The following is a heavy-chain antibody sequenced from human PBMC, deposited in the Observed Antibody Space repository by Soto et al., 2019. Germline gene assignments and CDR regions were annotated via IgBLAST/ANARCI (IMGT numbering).Heavy chain of an antibody. D-gene: IGHD6-19*01. CDR1: GFTFSDSY. V-gene: IGHV3-11*01. J-gene: IGHJ6*02. CDR2: ISSGGSTI. CDR3: ARDPAVAGPGEDVIDV. Sequence: QVQLVESGGGLVKPGGSLRLSCAASGFTFSDSYMSWIRQAPGKGLEWISYISSGGSTIFYADSVKGRFTISRDNAKNALYLQINSLRAEDTAVYYCARDPAVAGPGEDVIDVWGQGTAVTVSS.